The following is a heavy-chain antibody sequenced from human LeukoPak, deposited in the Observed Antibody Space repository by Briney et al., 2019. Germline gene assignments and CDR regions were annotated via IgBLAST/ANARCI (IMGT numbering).Heavy chain of an antibody. J-gene: IGHJ4*02. CDR2: INGSGGST. V-gene: IGHV3-23*01. CDR3: AKLTGYCSGGSCYPIDY. CDR1: GFTFSSYA. Sequence: GGSLRLSCAASGFTFSSYAMSWVRQAPGKGLEWVSAINGSGGSTYYADSVKGRFTISRDNSKNTLYLQMNSLRAEDTAVYYCAKLTGYCSGGSCYPIDYWGQGTLVTVSS. D-gene: IGHD2-15*01.